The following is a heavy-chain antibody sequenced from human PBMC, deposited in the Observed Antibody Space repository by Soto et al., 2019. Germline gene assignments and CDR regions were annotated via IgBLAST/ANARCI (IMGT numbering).Heavy chain of an antibody. D-gene: IGHD3-9*01. V-gene: IGHV2-5*02. J-gene: IGHJ5*02. CDR1: GFSLSTSGVG. CDR3: AHLVVWRPFDWSLGWFDP. CDR2: IYWDDDK. Sequence: QITLKESGPTLLKPTQTLALTCTFSGFSLSTSGVGVGWIRQPPGKALEWLALIYWDDDKRYSPSLKSRLTIIKDTSKNQVVLIMTNVDPVDTATYYCAHLVVWRPFDWSLGWFDPWGQGTLVTVSS.